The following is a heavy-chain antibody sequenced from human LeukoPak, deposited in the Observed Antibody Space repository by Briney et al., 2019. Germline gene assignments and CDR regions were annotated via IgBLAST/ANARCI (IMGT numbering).Heavy chain of an antibody. CDR3: ASPSPGGGAAGLFDY. CDR1: GFTVSSNF. V-gene: IGHV3-53*05. Sequence: GGSLRLSCAVSGFTVSSNFLNWVRQAPGKGLEWVSALYSGGTTFYADSVRGRFTISRDNSRNTLYLQMNSLRADDTAVYYCASPSPGGGAAGLFDYWGQGTLVTVSS. J-gene: IGHJ4*02. CDR2: LYSGGTT. D-gene: IGHD6-13*01.